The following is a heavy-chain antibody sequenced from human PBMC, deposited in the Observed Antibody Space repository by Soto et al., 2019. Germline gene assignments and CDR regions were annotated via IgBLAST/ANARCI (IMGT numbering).Heavy chain of an antibody. Sequence: GGSLRLSCAASGFTFSSYSMHWVRKDPGKGLEWVAVISYDGSNKYYADSVKGRFTISRDNSKNTLYLQMNSLRAEDTAVYYSARDLEPVVDTAMVIDYWGQGTLVTVSS. CDR1: GFTFSSYS. J-gene: IGHJ4*02. V-gene: IGHV3-30-3*01. D-gene: IGHD5-18*01. CDR3: ARDLEPVVDTAMVIDY. CDR2: ISYDGSNK.